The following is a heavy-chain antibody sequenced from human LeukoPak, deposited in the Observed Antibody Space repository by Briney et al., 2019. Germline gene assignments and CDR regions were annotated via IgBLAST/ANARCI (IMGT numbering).Heavy chain of an antibody. V-gene: IGHV3-33*01. J-gene: IGHJ4*02. Sequence: GRSLRLSCAASGFTFSSYGMHWVRQAPGKGLEWVAIIWYDGTNKYYADSVKGRFTISRDNSKNTLYLQLNSLRAEDTAVYYCARDRLGCSGGSCYCYFDYWGQGTLVTVSS. CDR1: GFTFSSYG. CDR2: IWYDGTNK. D-gene: IGHD2-15*01. CDR3: ARDRLGCSGGSCYCYFDY.